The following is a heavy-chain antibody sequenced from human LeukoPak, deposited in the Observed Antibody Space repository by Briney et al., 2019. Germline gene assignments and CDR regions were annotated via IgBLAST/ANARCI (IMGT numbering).Heavy chain of an antibody. Sequence: SETLSLTCAVSGYSISSGYYWGWIRQPPGKGVEWIGSIYHSGSTYYNPSLKSRVTISVDTSKNQFSLKLSSVTAADTAVYYCARQVVEMATISAFDIWGQGTMVTVSS. V-gene: IGHV4-38-2*01. J-gene: IGHJ3*02. CDR1: GYSISSGYY. CDR3: ARQVVEMATISAFDI. D-gene: IGHD5-24*01. CDR2: IYHSGST.